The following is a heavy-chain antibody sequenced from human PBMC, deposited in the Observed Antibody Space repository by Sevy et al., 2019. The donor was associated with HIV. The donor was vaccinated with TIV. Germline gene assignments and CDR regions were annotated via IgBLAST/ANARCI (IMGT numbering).Heavy chain of an antibody. J-gene: IGHJ4*02. Sequence: GGSLRLSCAASGFTFSSYWMSWVRQAPGKGLEWVANIKQDGSEKYYVDSVKGRFTIYRDNARNSLYLQMNSLRAEDKAVDYCARAEVDQPYYEYVWWSYRYPVTRCFDYWGQGTLVTVSS. CDR1: GFTFSSYW. CDR3: ARAEVDQPYYEYVWWSYRYPVTRCFDY. CDR2: IKQDGSEK. V-gene: IGHV3-7*01. D-gene: IGHD3-16*02.